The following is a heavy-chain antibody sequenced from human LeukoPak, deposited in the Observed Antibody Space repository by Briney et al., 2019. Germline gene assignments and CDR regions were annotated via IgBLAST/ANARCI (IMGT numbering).Heavy chain of an antibody. CDR2: IKPNSGGT. V-gene: IGHV1-2*02. CDR1: GYTFTGYY. J-gene: IGHJ4*02. CDR3: ARAITRGAQPLFGY. Sequence: GSSVKVSCKASGYTFTGYYMHWVRQPPGQGLEWMGWIKPNSGGTNYAQKFQGRVTMTRDTSISTAYMELSRLRSDGTAGYFCARAITRGAQPLFGYWGQGTLVTVSS. D-gene: IGHD3-10*01.